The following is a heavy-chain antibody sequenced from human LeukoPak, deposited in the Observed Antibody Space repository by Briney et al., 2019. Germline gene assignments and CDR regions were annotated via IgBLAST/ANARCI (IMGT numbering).Heavy chain of an antibody. Sequence: GGSLRLSCSVSGITLTHAWMYWVRQAPGKGLEWVSAISGSGRSTYYTDSVRGRFTISRDDSRNTLYLQMNNLRAEDTAVYYCARDLPPYYYDSSGYYLSYWGQGTLVTVSS. D-gene: IGHD3-22*01. CDR1: GITLTHAW. J-gene: IGHJ4*02. CDR3: ARDLPPYYYDSSGYYLSY. V-gene: IGHV3-23*01. CDR2: ISGSGRST.